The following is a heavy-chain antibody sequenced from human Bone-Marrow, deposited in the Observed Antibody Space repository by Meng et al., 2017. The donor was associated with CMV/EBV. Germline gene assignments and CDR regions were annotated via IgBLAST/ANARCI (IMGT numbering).Heavy chain of an antibody. CDR3: ARGGGRGKVLV. J-gene: IGHJ4*02. V-gene: IGHV4-59*01. CDR1: GGSISSYY. CDR2: IYYSGST. Sequence: ETLSLTCTVSGGSISSYYWSWIRQPPGKGLEWIGYIYYSGSTNYNPSLKSRVTISVDTSKNQFSLKLSSVTAADTAVYYCARGGGRGKVLVWGQGTLVTASS. D-gene: IGHD3-16*01.